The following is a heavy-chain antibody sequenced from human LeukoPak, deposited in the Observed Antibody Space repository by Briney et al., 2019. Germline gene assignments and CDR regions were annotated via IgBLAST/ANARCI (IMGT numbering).Heavy chain of an antibody. Sequence: PGGSLRLSCAASGFTFITHGIHWVRQAPGKGLEWVAFIRYDGRKQYYGDSVKGRFTISRGNSKNTLYLQMNSLKEEDTAVYYCARDERVYHTGYSSGWYPSVDYWGQGTLVTVSS. D-gene: IGHD6-19*01. V-gene: IGHV3-30*02. J-gene: IGHJ4*02. CDR1: GFTFITHG. CDR2: IRYDGRKQ. CDR3: ARDERVYHTGYSSGWYPSVDY.